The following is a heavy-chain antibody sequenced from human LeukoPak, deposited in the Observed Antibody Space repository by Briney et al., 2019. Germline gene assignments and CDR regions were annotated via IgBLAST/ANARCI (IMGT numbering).Heavy chain of an antibody. CDR2: IYSRGST. J-gene: IGHJ3*02. V-gene: IGHV4-4*07. D-gene: IGHD3-3*01. CDR3: ARGRFCSADICSGGDAFDI. CDR1: GGSISSYY. Sequence: SETLSLTCTVSGGSISSYYWSWIRQPAGKGLEWIGRIYSRGSTNYNPSLKSRVTMSLDTSKNQFSLKLRSLTAADTALYYCARGRFCSADICSGGDAFDIWGRGTMVSVSS.